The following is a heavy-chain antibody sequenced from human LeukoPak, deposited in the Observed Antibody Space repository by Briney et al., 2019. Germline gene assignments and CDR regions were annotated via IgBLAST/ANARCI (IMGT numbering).Heavy chain of an antibody. CDR3: ARGYCSSTSCYSRIAAAGDFDY. D-gene: IGHD2-2*02. CDR2: INHSGST. Sequence: PSETLSLTCAVYGGSFSGYYWSWIRQPPGKGLEWIGEINHSGSTNYDPSLKSRVTISVDTSKNQFSLKLSSVTAADTAVYHCARGYCSSTSCYSRIAAAGDFDYWGQGTLVTVSS. CDR1: GGSFSGYY. V-gene: IGHV4-34*01. J-gene: IGHJ4*02.